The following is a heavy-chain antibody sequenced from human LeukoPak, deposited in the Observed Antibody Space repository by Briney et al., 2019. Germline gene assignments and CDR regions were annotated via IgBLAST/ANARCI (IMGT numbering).Heavy chain of an antibody. D-gene: IGHD5-18*01. CDR1: GGSISSSTSY. V-gene: IGHV3-23*01. CDR2: ISGSGGST. Sequence: ETLSLTCTVSGGSISSSTSYWGWIRQSPGKGLEWVSAISGSGGSTYYADSVKGRFTISRDNSKNTLYLQMNSLRAEDTAVYYCAKDQRGWLTDYWGQGTLVTVSS. CDR3: AKDQRGWLTDY. J-gene: IGHJ4*02.